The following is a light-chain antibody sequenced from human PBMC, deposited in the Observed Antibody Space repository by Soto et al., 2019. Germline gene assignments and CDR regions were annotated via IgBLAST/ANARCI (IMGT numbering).Light chain of an antibody. CDR1: SSNIGAGYA. Sequence: QAVVTQPPSVSGAPGQRVTIYCTGSSSNIGAGYAVHWYQQLPGTAPKLLIYANNNRPSGVPDRFSGSKSGTAASLAITGLQAEDEADYYCQSYDSSLSGFYVFGTGTKVTVL. J-gene: IGLJ1*01. CDR2: ANN. CDR3: QSYDSSLSGFYV. V-gene: IGLV1-40*01.